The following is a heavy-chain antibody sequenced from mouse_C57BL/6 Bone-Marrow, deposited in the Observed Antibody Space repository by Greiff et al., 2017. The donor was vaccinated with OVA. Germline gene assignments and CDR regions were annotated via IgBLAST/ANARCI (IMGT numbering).Heavy chain of an antibody. CDR1: GFSLTSYG. J-gene: IGHJ4*01. D-gene: IGHD1-1*01. CDR3: ARREGYYGSSYGAMDY. Sequence: VQLQQSGPGLVQPSQSLSITCTVSGFSLTSYGVHWVRQSPGKGLEWLGVIWSGGSTDYNAAFISRLSISKDNSKSQVFFKMNSLQADDTAIYYWARREGYYGSSYGAMDYWGQGTSVTVSS. CDR2: IWSGGST. V-gene: IGHV2-2*01.